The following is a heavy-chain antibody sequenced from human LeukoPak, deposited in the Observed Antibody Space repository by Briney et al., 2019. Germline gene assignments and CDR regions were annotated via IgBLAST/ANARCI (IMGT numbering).Heavy chain of an antibody. CDR2: IIPILGIA. D-gene: IGHD3-3*01. J-gene: IGHJ3*02. CDR3: ARDFTIFGVVLGAFDI. CDR1: GGTFSSYA. V-gene: IGHV1-69*04. Sequence: SVKVSCKASGGTFSSYAISWERQAPGQGLEWMGRIIPILGIANYAQKFQGRVTITADKSTSTAYMELSSLRSEDTAVYYCARDFTIFGVVLGAFDIWGQGTMVTVSS.